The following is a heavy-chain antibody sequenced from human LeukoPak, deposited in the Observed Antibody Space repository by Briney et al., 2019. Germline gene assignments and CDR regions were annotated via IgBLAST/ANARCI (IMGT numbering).Heavy chain of an antibody. J-gene: IGHJ5*02. D-gene: IGHD2-2*01. V-gene: IGHV5-51*01. Sequence: GGSLKISCQASGYSFTHYWIAWVRQRPGEGLEGMGIIYPGDSDTTYSPSFRGQVAFSVDTSNDTAFLQWSSLKASDTAMYYCARQPPRYCGSTICNVGSDHWGQGTLVTVSS. CDR2: IYPGDSDT. CDR1: GYSFTHYW. CDR3: ARQPPRYCGSTICNVGSDH.